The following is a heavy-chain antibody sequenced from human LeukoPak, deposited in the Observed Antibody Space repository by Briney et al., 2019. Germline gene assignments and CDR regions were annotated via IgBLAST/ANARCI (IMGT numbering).Heavy chain of an antibody. D-gene: IGHD3-10*01. J-gene: IGHJ3*02. V-gene: IGHV1-8*01. CDR3: ARAGITMVRGVIEGDAFDI. CDR2: MNPNSGNT. Sequence: ASVKVSCKASGYTFTSYDINWVRQATGQGLERMGWMNPNSGNTGYAQKFQGRVTVTRNTSISTAYMELSSLRSEDTAVYYCARAGITMVRGVIEGDAFDIWGQGTMVTVSS. CDR1: GYTFTSYD.